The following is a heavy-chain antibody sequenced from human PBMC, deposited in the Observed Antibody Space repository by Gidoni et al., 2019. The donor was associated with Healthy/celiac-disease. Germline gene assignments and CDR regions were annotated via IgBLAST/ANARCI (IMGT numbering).Heavy chain of an antibody. CDR3: ATDSGAVAGAFGY. CDR1: GYTLTELS. D-gene: IGHD6-19*01. J-gene: IGHJ4*02. CDR2: FDPEDGET. V-gene: IGHV1-24*01. Sequence: QVQLVQSGAEVKKPGAPVKVSCKVSGYTLTELSMHWVRQAPGKGLEWMGGFDPEDGETIYAQKFQGRVTMTEETATDTAYMELSSLRSEDTAVYYCATDSGAVAGAFGYWGQGTLVTVSS.